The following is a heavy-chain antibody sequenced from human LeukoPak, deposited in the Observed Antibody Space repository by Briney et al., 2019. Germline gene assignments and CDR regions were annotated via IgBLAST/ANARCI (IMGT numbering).Heavy chain of an antibody. Sequence: SVTLSLTCTVSGGSISSHYWSWIRQPPGKGLEWIGYIYYSGSTNYNPSLKSRVTISVDTSKNQFSLKLSSVTAADTAVYYCARDSLYSSSSGWFDPWGQGTLVTVSS. V-gene: IGHV4-59*11. CDR2: IYYSGST. CDR3: ARDSLYSSSSGWFDP. J-gene: IGHJ5*02. D-gene: IGHD6-6*01. CDR1: GGSISSHY.